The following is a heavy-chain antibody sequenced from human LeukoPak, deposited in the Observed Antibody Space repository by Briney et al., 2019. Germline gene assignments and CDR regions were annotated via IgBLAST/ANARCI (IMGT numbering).Heavy chain of an antibody. J-gene: IGHJ3*02. V-gene: IGHV1-24*01. CDR2: FDPEDGET. CDR3: GRLRSIGASGHDASDM. D-gene: IGHD3-3*01. Sequence: GASVKVSCKVSGYTLTELSMHWVRQAPGKGLEWMGGFDPEDGETIYAQKFQGRVTLTTDTSTSTAYMELRSLRSDDTAVYFCGRLRSIGASGHDASDMWGQGTVVTVSS. CDR1: GYTLTELS.